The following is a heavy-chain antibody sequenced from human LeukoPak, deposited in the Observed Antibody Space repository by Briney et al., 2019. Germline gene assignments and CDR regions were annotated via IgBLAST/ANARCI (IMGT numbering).Heavy chain of an antibody. Sequence: GASVKVSCKASGYTFTGYYMHWVRQAPGQGLEWMGRINPNSGGTNYAQKFQGRVTMTRDTSISTAYMELSRLRSDDTAVYYCARNLHITILNWFDPWGQGTLVTVSS. V-gene: IGHV1-2*06. CDR3: ARNLHITILNWFDP. CDR2: INPNSGGT. CDR1: GYTFTGYY. D-gene: IGHD3-3*01. J-gene: IGHJ5*02.